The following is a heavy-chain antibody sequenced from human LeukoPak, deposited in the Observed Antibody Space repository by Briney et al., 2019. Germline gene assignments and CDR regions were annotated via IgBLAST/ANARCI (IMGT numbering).Heavy chain of an antibody. Sequence: GGSLRLSCAASGFSFSDAWMNWVRQAPGKGLEWVGHIRSKADGGTPDYIAPVKGRFTISRDNAKNSLYLQMNSLRAEDTAVYYCARETIWALNVWGQGTTVTVSS. V-gene: IGHV3-15*07. CDR2: IRSKADGGTP. J-gene: IGHJ6*02. CDR1: GFSFSDAW. CDR3: ARETIWALNV. D-gene: IGHD3-3*01.